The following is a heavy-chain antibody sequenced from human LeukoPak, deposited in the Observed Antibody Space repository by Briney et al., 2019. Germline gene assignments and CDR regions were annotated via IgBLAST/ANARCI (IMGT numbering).Heavy chain of an antibody. J-gene: IGHJ3*02. V-gene: IGHV3-53*04. Sequence: GGSLRLSCAASGFTVSSNYMSWVRQAPGKGLECVSDIYSGGSTYYADSVKGRFTISRHNSKNTLYLQMNSLRAEDTAVYYCARGGRSGYNYWESAFDIWGQGTMVTVSS. CDR1: GFTVSSNY. CDR3: ARGGRSGYNYWESAFDI. CDR2: IYSGGST. D-gene: IGHD5-24*01.